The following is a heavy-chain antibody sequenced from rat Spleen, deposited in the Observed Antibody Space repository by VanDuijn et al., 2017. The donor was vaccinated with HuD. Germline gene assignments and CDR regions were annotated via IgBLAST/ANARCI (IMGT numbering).Heavy chain of an antibody. CDR3: ARPYYSSSYYFDY. CDR1: GFTFNNYW. CDR2: ITNTGGSI. V-gene: IGHV5-31*01. Sequence: EVKLVESGGGLVQPGRSLKLSCAASGFTFNNYWMSWIRQAPGKGLEWVASITNTGGSIYYPDSVKGRFTISRDNAQNTLYLQMNSLRSEDTATYYCARPYYSSSYYFDYWGQGVMVTVSS. D-gene: IGHD1-2*01. J-gene: IGHJ2*01.